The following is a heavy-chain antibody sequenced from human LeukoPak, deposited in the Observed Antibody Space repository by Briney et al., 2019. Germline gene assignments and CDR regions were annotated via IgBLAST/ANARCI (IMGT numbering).Heavy chain of an antibody. CDR1: GFTFDDYA. Sequence: LRLSCAASGFTFDDYAMHWVRQAPGKGLEWVSGISWNSGSIGYADSVKGRFTISRDNAKNSLYLQMNSLRAEDTAVYYCAREGNYYDSSGYYRVEDYWGQGTLVTVSS. CDR3: AREGNYYDSSGYYRVEDY. D-gene: IGHD3-22*01. J-gene: IGHJ4*02. CDR2: ISWNSGSI. V-gene: IGHV3-9*01.